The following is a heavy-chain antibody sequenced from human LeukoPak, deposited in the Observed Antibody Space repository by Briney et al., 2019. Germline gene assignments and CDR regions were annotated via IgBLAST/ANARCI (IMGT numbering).Heavy chain of an antibody. J-gene: IGHJ6*02. CDR2: ISSSSTYI. CDR1: EFPFSSYS. D-gene: IGHD1-26*01. CDR3: ARVRSGNYYYYYGMDV. V-gene: IGHV3-21*01. Sequence: PGGSLRLSCAASEFPFSSYSMNWVRQAPGKGLEWVPSISSSSTYIYYADSVKGRFTISRDNAKNSLYLQMNSLRAEDTAVYYCARVRSGNYYYYYGMDVWGQGTTVSVSS.